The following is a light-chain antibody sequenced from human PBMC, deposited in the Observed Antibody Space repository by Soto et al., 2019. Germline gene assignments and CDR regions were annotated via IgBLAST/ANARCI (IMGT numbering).Light chain of an antibody. Sequence: QAVVTQEPSLTVSPGGTVTLTCGSSTGAVTSGHYPYWFQQKPGQAPRTLIYDTSNKHSWTPARFSGSLLGGKAALTLSGTQPEDEVEYYCFLSYSGARPVVLGGGTKVTVL. CDR1: TGAVTSGHY. CDR2: DTS. J-gene: IGLJ2*01. CDR3: FLSYSGARPVV. V-gene: IGLV7-46*01.